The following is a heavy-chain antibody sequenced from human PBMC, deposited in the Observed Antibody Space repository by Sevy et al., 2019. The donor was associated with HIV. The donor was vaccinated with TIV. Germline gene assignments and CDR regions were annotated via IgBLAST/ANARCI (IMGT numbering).Heavy chain of an antibody. CDR2: IKPDGSEK. Sequence: GGSLRLSCTASGFTLRTSWMSWVRQGPGKGLEWVANIKPDGSEKYYVDSVKGRFTISRGNANNLLYLQMNSLRVEDTAVYFCGRGMDVWGQGTTVTVSS. CDR3: GRGMDV. CDR1: GFTLRTSW. V-gene: IGHV3-7*01. J-gene: IGHJ6*02.